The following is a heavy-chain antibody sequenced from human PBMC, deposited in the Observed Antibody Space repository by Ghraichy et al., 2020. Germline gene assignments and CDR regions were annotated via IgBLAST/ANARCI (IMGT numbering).Heavy chain of an antibody. J-gene: IGHJ5*01. V-gene: IGHV3-21*01. D-gene: IGHD2-21*02. Sequence: GGSRRLSCVASGFPFSDYSMNWVRQAPGKGLEWVSSIDLTSSYIYYADSLKGRFTISRDNARNSLYLQMNSLRAEDTAVYYCARDRLPLNGDFVSWGQGSLVTVSS. CDR2: IDLTSSYI. CDR1: GFPFSDYS. CDR3: ARDRLPLNGDFVS.